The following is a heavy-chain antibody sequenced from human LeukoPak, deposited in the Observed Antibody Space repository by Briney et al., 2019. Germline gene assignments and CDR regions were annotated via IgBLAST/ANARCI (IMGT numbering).Heavy chain of an antibody. D-gene: IGHD1-26*01. Sequence: SETLSLTCTVSGGSISSSTFHWGWIRQPPGKGPEWIGSIYYGGTTVRTYYMPSLKSRVTISVDTSNNQFSLKLSSVTAADTAVYYCARGRGSYSRGVLGYWGQGTLVTVSS. V-gene: IGHV4-39*07. J-gene: IGHJ4*02. CDR3: ARGRGSYSRGVLGY. CDR2: IYYGGTTVRT. CDR1: GGSISSSTFH.